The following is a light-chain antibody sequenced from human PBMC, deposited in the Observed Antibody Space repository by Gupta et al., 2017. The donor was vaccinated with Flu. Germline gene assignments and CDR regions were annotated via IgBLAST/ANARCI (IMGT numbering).Light chain of an antibody. CDR2: GNN. Sequence: QSVLPQPPSVSAGPGQKVTISCSGSSSNIGDNYVSWYVQLPGTAPKLLIYGNNKRPSGIPDRFSGSKSGTSATLGITGLQTGDEADYYCGAWDSSLTAFVFGAGTKVTVL. J-gene: IGLJ1*01. CDR3: GAWDSSLTAFV. CDR1: SSNIGDNY. V-gene: IGLV1-51*01.